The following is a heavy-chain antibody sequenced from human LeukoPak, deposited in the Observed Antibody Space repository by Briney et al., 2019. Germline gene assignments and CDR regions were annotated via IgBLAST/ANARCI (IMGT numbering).Heavy chain of an antibody. D-gene: IGHD4-17*01. CDR2: IYNSGSRST. CDR3: ARESTVTTALGGYYYYMDV. J-gene: IGHJ6*03. CDR1: GGSISNFY. V-gene: IGHV4-59*12. Sequence: PSETLSLTCTVSGGSISNFYWSWIRQPPGKGLEWIGYIYNSGSRSTNYNPSLKSRVTISVDTSKNQFSLNLSSVTAADTAVYYCARESTVTTALGGYYYYMDVWGKGTTVTISS.